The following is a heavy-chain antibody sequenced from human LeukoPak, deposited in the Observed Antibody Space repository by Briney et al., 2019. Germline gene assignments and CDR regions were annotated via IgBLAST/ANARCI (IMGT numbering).Heavy chain of an antibody. CDR1: RGSMTSFY. J-gene: IGHJ3*02. Sequence: PSETLSLTCAVSRGSMTSFYWTWIRQPPGKGLEWIGYISDTGNTNYNSSLKSRVTISVDTSKNQFSLKLSSVTAADTAVYYCARGRSGYDAFDIWGQGTMVTVSS. CDR2: ISDTGNT. CDR3: ARGRSGYDAFDI. V-gene: IGHV4-59*01. D-gene: IGHD3-10*01.